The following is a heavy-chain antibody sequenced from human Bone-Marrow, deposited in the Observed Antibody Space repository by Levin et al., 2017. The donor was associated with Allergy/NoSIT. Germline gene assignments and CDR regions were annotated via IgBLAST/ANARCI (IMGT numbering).Heavy chain of an antibody. CDR1: GFTFSNAW. V-gene: IGHV3-15*01. D-gene: IGHD4-23*01. Sequence: GGSLRLSCAASGFTFSNAWMSWVRQAPGKGLEWVGRIKSKTDGGTTDYAAPVKGRFTISRDDSKNTLYLQMNSLKTEDTAVYYCTTGLGGRVVTPPRKYYYDYYGMDVWCQGTTVTVSS. CDR3: TTGLGGRVVTPPRKYYYDYYGMDV. J-gene: IGHJ6*02. CDR2: IKSKTDGGTT.